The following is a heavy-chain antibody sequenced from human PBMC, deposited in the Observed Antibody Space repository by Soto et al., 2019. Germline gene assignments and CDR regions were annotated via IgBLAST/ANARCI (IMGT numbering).Heavy chain of an antibody. CDR1: GYTFTSYA. J-gene: IGHJ4*02. CDR3: ARGPGGPDGPGDY. D-gene: IGHD2-15*01. V-gene: IGHV1-3*01. CDR2: INADNGNR. Sequence: QVQLVQSGAEVKKPGASVKVSCKASGYTFTSYAMHWVRQAPGQRLEWMGWINADNGNRKYSQKFQGRVTITRDTSASTAYMELSSLTSEDTAVNYCARGPGGPDGPGDYWGQGTLVTVSS.